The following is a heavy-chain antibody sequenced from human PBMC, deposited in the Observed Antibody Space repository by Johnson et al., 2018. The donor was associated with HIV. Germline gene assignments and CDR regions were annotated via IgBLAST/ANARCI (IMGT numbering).Heavy chain of an antibody. Sequence: EVQLVESGGGVVRPGGSLRLSCAASGFTFDDYGMSWVRQAPGKGLEWGFGIDWNGGSTGYADSVKGRFTISRDNSKNTLYLHMNSLKPEDTAVYYCARDAHGYNPYDAFDIWGHGTMVTVSS. D-gene: IGHD5-24*01. J-gene: IGHJ3*02. CDR1: GFTFDDYG. CDR3: ARDAHGYNPYDAFDI. CDR2: IDWNGGST. V-gene: IGHV3-20*04.